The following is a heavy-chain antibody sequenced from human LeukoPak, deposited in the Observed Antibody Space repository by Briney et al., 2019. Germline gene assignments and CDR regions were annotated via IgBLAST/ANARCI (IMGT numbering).Heavy chain of an antibody. D-gene: IGHD3-10*01. CDR2: ISTYNGNT. J-gene: IGHJ4*02. V-gene: IGHV1-18*01. Sequence: ASVKVSCNASGYTYSDYGISWVRQAPGQGLGWMGWISTYNGNTIYAEKLQGRVTMTTDTSTSTAYMELRSLRSDDTAVYYCARSMVRAVTQVASDYWGQGTLVTVSS. CDR1: GYTYSDYG. CDR3: ARSMVRAVTQVASDY.